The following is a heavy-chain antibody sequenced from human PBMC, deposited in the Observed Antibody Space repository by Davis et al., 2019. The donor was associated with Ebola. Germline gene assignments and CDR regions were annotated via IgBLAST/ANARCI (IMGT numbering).Heavy chain of an antibody. CDR2: TCYRSKWYN. Sequence: SQTLSLTCAISGDSVSSNSAAWNWNRQSPARGLEWLGRTCYRSKWYNDYAVSVKSRITINPDTSKNQFSLQLNSVTPEDTAVYYCARAVRVCLDYWGQGTLVTVSS. J-gene: IGHJ4*02. V-gene: IGHV6-1*01. D-gene: IGHD2-8*01. CDR3: ARAVRVCLDY. CDR1: GDSVSSNSAA.